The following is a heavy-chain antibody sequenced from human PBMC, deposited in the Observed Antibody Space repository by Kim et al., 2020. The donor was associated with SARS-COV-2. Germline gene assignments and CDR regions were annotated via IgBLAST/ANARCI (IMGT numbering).Heavy chain of an antibody. CDR1: GFTFSDSA. CDR2: IRSKVNGYAT. Sequence: GGSLRLSCGASGFTFSDSAMHWVRRASGKGLEWVGRIRSKVNGYATAYSASVRGRFTISRDDSRNTAYLQMNSLKTEDTSVYYCTRVPGTTLAFCDAFDIWGQGPMVAVSS. D-gene: IGHD1-1*01. CDR3: TRVPGTTLAFCDAFDI. V-gene: IGHV3-73*01. J-gene: IGHJ3*02.